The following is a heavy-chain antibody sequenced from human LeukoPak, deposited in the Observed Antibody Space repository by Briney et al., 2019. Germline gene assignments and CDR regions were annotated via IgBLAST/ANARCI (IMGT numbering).Heavy chain of an antibody. CDR3: ARVGLTRGEAFDI. CDR1: GYTFTDYN. J-gene: IGHJ3*02. D-gene: IGHD3-16*01. CDR2: TYPKRGAT. V-gene: IGHV1-2*02. Sequence: GASVKVSCKASGYTFTDYNIHWVRQAPGQGLEWMGWTYPKRGATKYAQKFEGRVTMTRDTSITTVYMELSSLRFDDTAMYSCARVGLTRGEAFDIWGQGTMVTVSS.